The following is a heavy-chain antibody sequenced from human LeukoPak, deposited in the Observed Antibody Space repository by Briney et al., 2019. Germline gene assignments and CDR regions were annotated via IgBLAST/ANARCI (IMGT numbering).Heavy chain of an antibody. CDR3: VLCYYDSSGLPDY. D-gene: IGHD3-22*01. CDR1: GFTFSSYG. Sequence: PGGSLRLSCAVSGFTFSSYGMHWVRQAPGKGLEWVAFIRYDGSNKYYADSVKGRFTISRDNSKNTLYLQMNSLRAEDTAVYYCVLCYYDSSGLPDYWGQGTLVTVSS. V-gene: IGHV3-30*02. J-gene: IGHJ4*02. CDR2: IRYDGSNK.